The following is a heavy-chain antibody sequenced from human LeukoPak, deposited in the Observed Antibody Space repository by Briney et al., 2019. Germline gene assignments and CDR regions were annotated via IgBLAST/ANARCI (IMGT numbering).Heavy chain of an antibody. CDR2: IYYSGST. CDR1: GGSISSSSYY. CDR3: ARSVYGVVITHDAFDI. Sequence: KPSETLSLTCTVSGGSISSSSYYWGWIHQPPGKGLEWIGSIYYSGSTYYNPSLKSRVTISVDTSKNQLSLKLSSVTAADTAVYYCARSVYGVVITHDAFDIWGQGTMVTVSS. D-gene: IGHD3-3*01. V-gene: IGHV4-39*01. J-gene: IGHJ3*02.